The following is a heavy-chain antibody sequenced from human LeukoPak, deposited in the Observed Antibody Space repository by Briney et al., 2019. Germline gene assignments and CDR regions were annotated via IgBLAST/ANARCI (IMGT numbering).Heavy chain of an antibody. CDR1: GFTFSNAW. J-gene: IGHJ4*02. Sequence: GGSLRLSCAASGFTFSNAWMSWVRQAPGKGLEWVGRIKSKTDGGTTDYAAPVKGRFTFSRDDSKNTLYLQMNSLKTEDTAVYYCTTKVVISYFDYWGQGTLVTVSS. CDR3: TTKVVISYFDY. CDR2: IKSKTDGGTT. V-gene: IGHV3-15*01. D-gene: IGHD3-22*01.